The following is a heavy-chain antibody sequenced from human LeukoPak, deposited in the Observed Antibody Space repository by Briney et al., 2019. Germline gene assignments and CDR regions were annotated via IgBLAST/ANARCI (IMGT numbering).Heavy chain of an antibody. Sequence: PGRSLRLSCAASGFTFSSYAMHWVRQAPGKGLEWVAVISYDGSNKYYADSVKGRFTISRDNSKNTLYLQMNSLRAEDTAVYYCAKVREYPHAFDIWGQGTMVTVSS. CDR1: GFTFSSYA. CDR2: ISYDGSNK. J-gene: IGHJ3*02. D-gene: IGHD6-6*01. V-gene: IGHV3-30-3*01. CDR3: AKVREYPHAFDI.